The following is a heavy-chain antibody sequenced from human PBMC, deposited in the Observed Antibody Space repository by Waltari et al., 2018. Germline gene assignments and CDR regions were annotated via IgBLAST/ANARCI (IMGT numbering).Heavy chain of an antibody. CDR1: GGSFGTYA. D-gene: IGHD1-26*01. J-gene: IGHJ3*01. CDR2: IIPVYGTP. CDR3: AKRIVGGPFDV. V-gene: IGHV1-69*13. Sequence: QVRLVQSGAEVRKPGSSVRVSCEASGGSFGTYAITGVRQAPGQGLAGMAGIIPVYGTPNYAQKFQGRVTSAADASTRTAYMDLSSLRSDDTAVYYCAKRIVGGPFDVWGQGTVVTVSS.